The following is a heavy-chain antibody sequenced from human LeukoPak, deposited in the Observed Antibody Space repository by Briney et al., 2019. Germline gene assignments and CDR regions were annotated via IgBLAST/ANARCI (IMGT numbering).Heavy chain of an antibody. CDR1: GLSISSYY. J-gene: IGHJ4*02. V-gene: IGHV4-59*12. CDR3: ARGLPKYYYDRSRGSERLDY. D-gene: IGHD3-22*01. Sequence: PSETLSLTYTFSGLSISSYYWSWIRQPPGKGLEWIGYIYCSGSTNYSPSLKSRVTISVDTSKNQFSLKLSSVTAADTAVYYCARGLPKYYYDRSRGSERLDYWGQGTLVTVSS. CDR2: IYCSGST.